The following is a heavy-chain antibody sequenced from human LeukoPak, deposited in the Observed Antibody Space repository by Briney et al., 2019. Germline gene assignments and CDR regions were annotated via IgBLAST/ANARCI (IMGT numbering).Heavy chain of an antibody. CDR1: GGSISSSSYY. CDR3: AGYYDFWSGPHGYYYYMDV. D-gene: IGHD3-3*01. J-gene: IGHJ6*03. V-gene: IGHV4-61*05. Sequence: PSETLSLTCTVSGGSISSSSYYWGWIRQPPGKGLEWIGYIYYSGSTNYNPSLKSRVTISVDTSKNQFSLKLSSVTAADTAVYYCAGYYDFWSGPHGYYYYMDVWGKGTTVTVSS. CDR2: IYYSGST.